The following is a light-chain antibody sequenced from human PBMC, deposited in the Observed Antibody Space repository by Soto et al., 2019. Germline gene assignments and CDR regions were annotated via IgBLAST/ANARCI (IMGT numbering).Light chain of an antibody. CDR3: QQYNTWPLIT. J-gene: IGKJ5*01. Sequence: EIVMTQSPGTLSVSPGERATLSCRASQTVSRHLAWYQQKPGQAPRLLIFGASTRATGIPDRFSGSGSGTDLALTISSLQSGDFAVYYCQQYNTWPLITFGPGTRLDIK. V-gene: IGKV3-15*01. CDR2: GAS. CDR1: QTVSRH.